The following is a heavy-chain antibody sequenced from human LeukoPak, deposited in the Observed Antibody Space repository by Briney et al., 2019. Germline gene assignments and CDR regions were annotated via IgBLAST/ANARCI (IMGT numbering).Heavy chain of an antibody. J-gene: IGHJ4*01. V-gene: IGHV3-21*01. CDR1: GFTFSSYS. CDR3: ARGLTVTTSYQDY. Sequence: PGGSLRLSCAASGFTFSSYSMNWVRQAPGKGLEWVSSISSSSSYIYYADSVKGRFTISRDNAKNSLYLQMNSLRAEDTAVYYCARGLTVTTSYQDYWGQGTLVTVSS. D-gene: IGHD4-11*01. CDR2: ISSSSSYI.